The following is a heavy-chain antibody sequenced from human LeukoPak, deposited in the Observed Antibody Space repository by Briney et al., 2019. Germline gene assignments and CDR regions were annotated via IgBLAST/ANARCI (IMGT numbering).Heavy chain of an antibody. V-gene: IGHV3-30-3*01. Sequence: PGRSLTLSCAASGFTFSNYAIHWVRQAPGKGLEWVSLISFDGSNKYFADSVKGRFTISRDNSKNTLHLQMNSLRAEDTALYYCVRGIGRGSGWYEFDYWGQGTLVTVSS. J-gene: IGHJ4*02. CDR2: ISFDGSNK. CDR1: GFTFSNYA. D-gene: IGHD6-19*01. CDR3: VRGIGRGSGWYEFDY.